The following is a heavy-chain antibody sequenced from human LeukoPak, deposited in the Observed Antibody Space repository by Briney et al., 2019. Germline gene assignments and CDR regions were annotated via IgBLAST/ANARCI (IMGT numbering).Heavy chain of an antibody. CDR3: ARGRCSSTSCAPWWFDP. J-gene: IGHJ5*02. CDR2: INTGNGNT. CDR1: GYTFTSYA. V-gene: IGHV1-3*04. D-gene: IGHD2-2*01. Sequence: ASVKVSCKASGYTFTSYAMHWVRQAPGQRLECMGWINTGNGNTKYSQKFQGRVTITRDTSASTAYMDLSSLRSEGTAVYYCARGRCSSTSCAPWWFDPWGQGTLVTVSS.